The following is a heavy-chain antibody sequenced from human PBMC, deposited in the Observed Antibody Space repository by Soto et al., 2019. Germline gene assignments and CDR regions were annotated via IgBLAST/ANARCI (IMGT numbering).Heavy chain of an antibody. Sequence: GGSLRLSCAASGFTFSSYAMILVRQAPGKGLEWVSAISGSGGSTYYADSVKGRFTISRDNSKNTLYLQMNSLRAEDTAVYYCAKATGAVAALFDYWGQGTLVTVSS. D-gene: IGHD6-19*01. CDR3: AKATGAVAALFDY. CDR1: GFTFSSYA. CDR2: ISGSGGST. J-gene: IGHJ4*02. V-gene: IGHV3-23*01.